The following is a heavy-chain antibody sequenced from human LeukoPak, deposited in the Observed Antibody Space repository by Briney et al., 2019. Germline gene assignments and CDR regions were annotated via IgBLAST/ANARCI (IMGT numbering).Heavy chain of an antibody. J-gene: IGHJ3*02. CDR3: ARLLYGRLTNAFDI. Sequence: PSETLSLTCTVSGGSISSYYWSWIRQPPGKGLEWIGYIYYSGSTNYNPSLKSRVTISVDTSKNQFSLKLSSVTAADTAVYYCARLLYGRLTNAFDIWGQGTMVTVSS. V-gene: IGHV4-59*01. D-gene: IGHD2-8*01. CDR1: GGSISSYY. CDR2: IYYSGST.